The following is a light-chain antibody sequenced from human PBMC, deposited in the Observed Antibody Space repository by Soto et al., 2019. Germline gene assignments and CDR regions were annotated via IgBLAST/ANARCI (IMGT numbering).Light chain of an antibody. V-gene: IGLV2-14*01. CDR2: EVS. CDR1: SSDVGGYNY. J-gene: IGLJ1*01. CDR3: SSYTSSSTRTV. Sequence: QSALTQPASVSGSPGQSITISCTGTSSDVGGYNYVSWYQQHPGKAPKLMIYEVSHRPSGVSNRFSGSKSGNTASLTISGLQAEDEADYYCSSYTSSSTRTVFGTGTQLTVL.